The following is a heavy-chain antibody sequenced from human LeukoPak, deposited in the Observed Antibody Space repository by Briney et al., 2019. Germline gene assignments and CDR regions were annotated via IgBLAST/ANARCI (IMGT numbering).Heavy chain of an antibody. Sequence: SETLSLTCTVSGGSISTNSYFWAWMRQSPGKGLEWVGSIYYGGSTHYNPALKSRVAISMDTSKNRFSLRLTSVTAADTAMYYCARDSGRNYEYNWFHPWGQGTLVTVSS. CDR3: ARDSGRNYEYNWFHP. V-gene: IGHV4-39*07. CDR2: IYYGGST. J-gene: IGHJ5*02. D-gene: IGHD3-10*01. CDR1: GGSISTNSYF.